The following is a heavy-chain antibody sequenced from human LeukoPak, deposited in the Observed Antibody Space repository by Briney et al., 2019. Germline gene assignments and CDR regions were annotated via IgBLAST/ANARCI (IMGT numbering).Heavy chain of an antibody. CDR2: IIPIFGTA. Sequence: SSVKVSCKASGGTFSSYAISWVRQAPGQGLEWMGGIIPIFGTANYAQKFQGRVTITTDESTSTAYMELSSLRFEDTAVYYCASLALPIFTMVRGVIIGPLDYWGQGTLVTVSS. J-gene: IGHJ4*02. D-gene: IGHD3-10*01. CDR1: GGTFSSYA. V-gene: IGHV1-69*05. CDR3: ASLALPIFTMVRGVIIGPLDY.